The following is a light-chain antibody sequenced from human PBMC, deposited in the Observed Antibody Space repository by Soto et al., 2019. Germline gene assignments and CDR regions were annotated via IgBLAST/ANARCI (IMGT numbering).Light chain of an antibody. CDR2: ENN. J-gene: IGLJ3*02. CDR1: SSNIGNNY. V-gene: IGLV1-51*02. Sequence: QSVLTQPPSVSAAPGQKVTISCSGSSSNIGNNYVSWYQQIPGTAPKLLIYENNKRPSGIPDRFSGSKSGTSATLGITGLQTGDEADYYCETWDSSLSAGVFGGGTKLPS. CDR3: ETWDSSLSAGV.